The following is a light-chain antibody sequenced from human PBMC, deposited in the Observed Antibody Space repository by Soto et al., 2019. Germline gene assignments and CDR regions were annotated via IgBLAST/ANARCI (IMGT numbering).Light chain of an antibody. Sequence: QSVLTQPASVSGSPGQSITISCTGSSSDIGGYNYVSWYQHHPGKAPKLIIYEVTNRPSGLSSRFSGSKSGNTASLTVSGLQAEDEGDYYCSSFTSSSTVLFDGGTKVTVL. CDR3: SSFTSSSTVL. CDR1: SSDIGGYNY. J-gene: IGLJ2*01. V-gene: IGLV2-14*01. CDR2: EVT.